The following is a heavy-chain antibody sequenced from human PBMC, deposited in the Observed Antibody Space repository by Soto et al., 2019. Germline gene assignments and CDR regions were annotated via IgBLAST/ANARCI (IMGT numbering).Heavy chain of an antibody. D-gene: IGHD2-2*01. J-gene: IGHJ6*02. Sequence: SETLSLTCTVSGGSISSYYWSWIRQPPGKGLEWIGYIYYSGSTNYNPSLKSRVTISVDTSKNQFSLKLSSVTAADTAVYYCARDRLQPYGMDVWGQGTTVTGSS. CDR3: ARDRLQPYGMDV. V-gene: IGHV4-59*01. CDR1: GGSISSYY. CDR2: IYYSGST.